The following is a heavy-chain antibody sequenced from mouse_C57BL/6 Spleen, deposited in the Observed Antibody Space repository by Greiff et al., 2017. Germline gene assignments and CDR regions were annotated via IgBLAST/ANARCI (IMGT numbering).Heavy chain of an antibody. CDR1: GYTFTDYY. CDR3: ARGAPPAVDAMDY. V-gene: IGHV1-19*01. J-gene: IGHJ4*01. CDR2: INPYNGGT. D-gene: IGHD3-1*01. Sequence: EVMLVESGPVLVKPGASVKMSCKASGYTFTDYYMNWVKQSHGKSLEWIGVINPYNGGTSYNQKFKGKATLTVDKSSSTAYMELNSLTSENSAVYYCARGAPPAVDAMDYWGQGTSVTVSS.